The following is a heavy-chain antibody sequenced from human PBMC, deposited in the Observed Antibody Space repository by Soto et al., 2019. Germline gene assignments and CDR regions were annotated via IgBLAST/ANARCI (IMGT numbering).Heavy chain of an antibody. CDR1: GFTVSSNY. CDR3: VRDLEGQWLAAFDI. D-gene: IGHD6-19*01. CDR2: IYSGGST. J-gene: IGHJ3*02. Sequence: GGSLRLSCAASGFTVSSNYMSWVRQAPGKGLEWVSVIYSGGSTYYADSVKGRFTISRHNSKNTLYLQMNSLRAEDTAVYYCVRDLEGQWLAAFDIWGQGTMVTVSS. V-gene: IGHV3-53*04.